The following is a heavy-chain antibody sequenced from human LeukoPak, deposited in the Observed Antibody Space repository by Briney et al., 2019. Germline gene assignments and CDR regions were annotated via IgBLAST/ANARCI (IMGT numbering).Heavy chain of an antibody. Sequence: GGSLRLSCAASGFTFSSYEMNWVRQAPGKGLEWVSYISSSGSTIYYADSVKGRFTISRDNAKNSLYLQMNSLRAEDTAVYYCARNPRVQPLRQASYYYYYGMDVWGKGTTVTVSS. CDR3: ARNPRVQPLRQASYYYYYGMDV. V-gene: IGHV3-48*03. D-gene: IGHD2-2*01. CDR1: GFTFSSYE. CDR2: ISSSGSTI. J-gene: IGHJ6*04.